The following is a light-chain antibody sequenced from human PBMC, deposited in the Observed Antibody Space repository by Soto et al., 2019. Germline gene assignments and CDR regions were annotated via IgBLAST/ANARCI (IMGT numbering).Light chain of an antibody. CDR2: AAS. J-gene: IGKJ1*01. CDR1: QSDSSTY. CDR3: QQYNIWPLWT. V-gene: IGKV3-15*01. Sequence: IVLAQSPGTLALSPGEPAVFSCSSSQSDSSTYSAWYQQKPGQPPRLIIYAASTRATDVPARFSGGGSETEFTLTISSLQSADFAAYFCQQYNIWPLWTFGHGTKVDIK.